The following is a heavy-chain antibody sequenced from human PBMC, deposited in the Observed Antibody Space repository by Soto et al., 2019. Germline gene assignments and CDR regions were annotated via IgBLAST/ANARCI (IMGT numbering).Heavy chain of an antibody. CDR2: MNTNSGNT. V-gene: IGHV1-8*01. CDR1: GYSFTSYD. CDR3: VRYPNASYCSDGSCSYDAFDI. D-gene: IGHD3-10*01. J-gene: IGHJ3*02. Sequence: QVQMVQSGAEVKKPGASVKVSCRASGYSFTSYDVHWVRQATGQGLDWMGWMNTNSGNTGFAEKFQGRGTMTSDTPTGAAYMELSGLTTEDTAVYYCVRYPNASYCSDGSCSYDAFDIWGQGTVLSVS.